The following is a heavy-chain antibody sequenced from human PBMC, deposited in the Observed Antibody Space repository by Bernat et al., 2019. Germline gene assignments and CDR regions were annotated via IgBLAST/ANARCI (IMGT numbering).Heavy chain of an antibody. Sequence: QVQLVESGRGVVQPGRSLRLSCAAFGFPFSGYAMHWVRQAPGKGLEWVAVIWYDGNYKHHADSLQGRFSITRDNSKNTLYLQMNGLRAEDTAVDYCARGANYRYFDYWGPGTLVTVSS. D-gene: IGHD4/OR15-4a*01. CDR1: GFPFSGYA. CDR3: ARGANYRYFDY. V-gene: IGHV3-33*01. J-gene: IGHJ4*02. CDR2: IWYDGNYK.